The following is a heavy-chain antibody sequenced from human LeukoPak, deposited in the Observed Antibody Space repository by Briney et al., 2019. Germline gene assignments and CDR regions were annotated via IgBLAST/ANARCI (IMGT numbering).Heavy chain of an antibody. Sequence: GSLRLSCAASGFTFSSYWMHWVRQAPGKGLVWVSRINSDGSSTNYADSVKGRFTISRDNSKNTVSLQMNGLRAEDTALYYCAKDQRFCSGGYCYGWFDPWGQGTLVTVSS. J-gene: IGHJ5*02. D-gene: IGHD2-15*01. CDR2: INSDGSST. CDR1: GFTFSSYW. CDR3: AKDQRFCSGGYCYGWFDP. V-gene: IGHV3-74*01.